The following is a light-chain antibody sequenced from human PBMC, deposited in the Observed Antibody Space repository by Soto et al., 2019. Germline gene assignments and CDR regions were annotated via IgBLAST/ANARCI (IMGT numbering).Light chain of an antibody. CDR2: GNI. V-gene: IGLV1-40*01. CDR3: QSYDSPLRASYV. Sequence: QSALTQPPSVSGAPGQRVTISCTGSSSNIGAGYDVHWYQQRPGTAPKLLIFGNINRPSGVPDRFSGSKSGTSASLAITGLQAEDEGDYYCQSYDSPLRASYVFGTGTKVTVL. J-gene: IGLJ1*01. CDR1: SSNIGAGYD.